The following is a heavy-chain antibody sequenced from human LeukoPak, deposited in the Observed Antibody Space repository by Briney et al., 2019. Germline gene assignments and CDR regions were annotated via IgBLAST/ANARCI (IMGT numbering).Heavy chain of an antibody. CDR2: IGKTSRDM. D-gene: IGHD1-14*01. CDR3: VRDDNRDY. CDR1: GFSFRTST. J-gene: IGHJ4*02. V-gene: IGHV3-21*01. Sequence: PGGSLRLSCAASGFSFRTSTMNWVRQAPGKGLEWISSIGKTSRDMYYADSVRGRFTISRDNAKNSLFLLMNSLRVEDTSVYYCVRDDNRDYWGQGTLVTVSS.